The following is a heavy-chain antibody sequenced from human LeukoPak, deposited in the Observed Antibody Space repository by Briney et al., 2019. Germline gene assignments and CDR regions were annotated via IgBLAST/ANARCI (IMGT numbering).Heavy chain of an antibody. CDR3: AKGYGSGSYYMYYFDY. V-gene: IGHV3-23*01. D-gene: IGHD3-10*01. CDR2: ISGSGGST. J-gene: IGHJ4*02. CDR1: GFTFSSYA. Sequence: GGSLRLSCAASGFTFSSYAMSWVRQAPGKGLEWVSAISGSGGSTYYADSVKGRFTISRDNSKNTLYLQMNSLRAEDAAVYYCAKGYGSGSYYMYYFDYWGQGTLVTVSS.